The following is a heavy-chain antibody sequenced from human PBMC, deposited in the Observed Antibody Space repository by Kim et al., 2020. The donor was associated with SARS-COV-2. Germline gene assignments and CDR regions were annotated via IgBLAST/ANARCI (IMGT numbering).Heavy chain of an antibody. D-gene: IGHD3-22*01. CDR1: GFTFDGYD. J-gene: IGHJ6*02. V-gene: IGHV3-9*01. CDR3: AKDVTSDSSEGGMDV. CDR2: ISRTSGSN. Sequence: GGSLRLSCAASGFTFDGYDMHWVRQAPGKGLEWVSGISRTSGSNCPAAAVKGRITITRDNANNSLYLQKNSLRAEDTALYYCAKDVTSDSSEGGMDVWDQGSTATVSS.